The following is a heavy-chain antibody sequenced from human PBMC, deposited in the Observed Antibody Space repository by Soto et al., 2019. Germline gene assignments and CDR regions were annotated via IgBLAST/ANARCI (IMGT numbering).Heavy chain of an antibody. D-gene: IGHD3-3*01. V-gene: IGHV4-39*01. CDR3: ARHVGWYYDFWSGYLFDP. CDR1: GGSISSSSYY. CDR2: IYYSGST. Sequence: PSETLSLTCTVSGGSISSSSYYWGWIRQPPGKGLEWIGSIYYSGSTYYNPSLKSRVTISVDTSKNQFSLKLSSVTAADTAVYYFARHVGWYYDFWSGYLFDPWGQGTLVTVSS. J-gene: IGHJ5*02.